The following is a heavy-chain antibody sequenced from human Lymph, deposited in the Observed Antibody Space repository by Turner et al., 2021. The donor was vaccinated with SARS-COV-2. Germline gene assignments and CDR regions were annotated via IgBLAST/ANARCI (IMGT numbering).Heavy chain of an antibody. CDR3: TRGSPQGWYVPVFAY. Sequence: QLQLQVSSADLVPPSMTLSLSFSVCGGSSSRSSYYWGWIRQPAGKGLEWIGTIYYSGSTYYNPSLKSRVTISVDTSKNQSSPKLSSGTAADTAVYYCTRGSPQGWYVPVFAYWGQGTLVTVSS. CDR1: GGSSSRSSYY. V-gene: IGHV4-39*01. CDR2: IYYSGST. J-gene: IGHJ4*02. D-gene: IGHD6-19*01.